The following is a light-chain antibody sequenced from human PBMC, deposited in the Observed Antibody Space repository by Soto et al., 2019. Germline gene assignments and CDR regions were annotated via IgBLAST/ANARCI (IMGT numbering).Light chain of an antibody. CDR2: EVS. Sequence: QSALTQAPSVSGSPGQSATISCTGTSSDVGSYNRVSWYQQPPGTAPKLMIYEVSNRPSGVPDRFSGSKSGNTASLTISGLQAEDEADYYCSLYTSSSLYVFGTGTKVTVL. J-gene: IGLJ1*01. CDR1: SSDVGSYNR. V-gene: IGLV2-18*01. CDR3: SLYTSSSLYV.